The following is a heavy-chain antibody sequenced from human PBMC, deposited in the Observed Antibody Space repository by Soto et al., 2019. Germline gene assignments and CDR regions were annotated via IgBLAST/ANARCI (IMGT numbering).Heavy chain of an antibody. D-gene: IGHD2-2*01. CDR2: ISYDGSNK. Sequence: GGSLRLSCAASGFTFSSYGMHWVRQAPGKGLEWVAVISYDGSNKYYADSVKGRFTISRDNSKNTLYLQMNSLRAEDTAIYYCANVLYCISTSCSEFYYRGPGTLVTVSA. J-gene: IGHJ4*02. CDR3: ANVLYCISTSCSEFYY. V-gene: IGHV3-30*18. CDR1: GFTFSSYG.